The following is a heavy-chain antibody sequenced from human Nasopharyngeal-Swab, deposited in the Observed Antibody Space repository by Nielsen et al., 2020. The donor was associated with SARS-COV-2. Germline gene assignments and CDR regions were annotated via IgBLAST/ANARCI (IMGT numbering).Heavy chain of an antibody. V-gene: IGHV1-69*13. CDR3: ARFGGRGYCTNGVCYKRQDWFDP. CDR1: GGTFSSYA. D-gene: IGHD2-8*01. CDR2: IIPIFGTA. J-gene: IGHJ5*02. Sequence: SVKVSCKASGGTFSSYAISWVRQAPGQGLEWMGWIIPIFGTANYAQKFQGRVTITADESTSTAYMELSSLRSEDTAVYYCARFGGRGYCTNGVCYKRQDWFDPWGQGTLVTVSS.